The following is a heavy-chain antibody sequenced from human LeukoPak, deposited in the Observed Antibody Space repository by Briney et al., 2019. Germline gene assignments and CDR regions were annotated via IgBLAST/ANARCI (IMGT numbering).Heavy chain of an antibody. D-gene: IGHD2-21*02. V-gene: IGHV3-33*01. CDR2: IWYDGSNK. Sequence: PGGSLRLSCAASGFTSSSYGMHWVRRAPGKGLEWVAVIWYDGSNKYYADSVKGRFTISRDNSKNTLYLQMNSLRAEDTAVYYCATRGAYCGGDCYSDFDYWGQGTLVTVSS. CDR3: ATRGAYCGGDCYSDFDY. J-gene: IGHJ4*02. CDR1: GFTSSSYG.